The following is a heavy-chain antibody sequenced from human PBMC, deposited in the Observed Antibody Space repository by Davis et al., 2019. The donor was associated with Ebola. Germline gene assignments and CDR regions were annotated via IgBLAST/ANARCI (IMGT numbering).Heavy chain of an antibody. J-gene: IGHJ6*02. V-gene: IGHV4-39*01. CDR2: IYYSGST. Sequence: SETLSLTCTVSGGSISSSSYYWGWIRQPPGKGLEWIGSIYYSGSTYYNPSLKSRVTISVDTSKNQFSLKLSSVTAADTAVYYCARQRGIVVVPAAISWYYGMDVWGQGTTVTVSS. D-gene: IGHD2-2*01. CDR3: ARQRGIVVVPAAISWYYGMDV. CDR1: GGSISSSSYY.